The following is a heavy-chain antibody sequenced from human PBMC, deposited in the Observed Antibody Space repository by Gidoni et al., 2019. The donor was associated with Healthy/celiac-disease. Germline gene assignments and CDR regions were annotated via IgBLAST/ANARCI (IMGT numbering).Heavy chain of an antibody. CDR2: IAYDGSNK. CDR3: ARGHRPYMVRVHGMDV. V-gene: IGHV3-30*04. CDR1: GFTFSSYA. Sequence: QVQLVESGGGVVQPGRSLRLSCAASGFTFSSYARHWVRQAPGKGLEWVAVIAYDGSNKYNADSVKGRFTISRDNSKNTLDLQMNSQRAEDTAVYYCARGHRPYMVRVHGMDVWGQGTTVTVSS. D-gene: IGHD3-10*01. J-gene: IGHJ6*02.